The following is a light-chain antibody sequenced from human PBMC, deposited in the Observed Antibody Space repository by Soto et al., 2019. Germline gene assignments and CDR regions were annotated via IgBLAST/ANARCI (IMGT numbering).Light chain of an antibody. CDR3: KSYETTDAV. CDR1: SGNFGSSY. V-gene: IGLV6-57*02. CDR2: EDN. Sequence: NFMLIQAHCVSESPGKTVTISWAGSSGNFGSSYVQWLQQRPGSAPTTVIFEDNRRPSGVPDRFSGSIDRSSNSASLTISGLKPEDEAEYLCKSYETTDAVFGGGPQPNVL. J-gene: IGLJ2*01.